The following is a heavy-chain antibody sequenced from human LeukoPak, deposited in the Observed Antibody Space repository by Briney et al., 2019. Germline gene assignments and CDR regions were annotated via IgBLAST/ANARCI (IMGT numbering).Heavy chain of an antibody. CDR1: GFTFSSYA. Sequence: PGGSLRLSCAASGFTFSSYAMSWVRQAPGKGLEWVSSITSDTNIYYADSVKGRFTVSRDNAKNSLYLQMNSLRAEDTALYYCALLVGATLDFDNWGQGTLVTVSS. V-gene: IGHV3-21*03. CDR2: ITSDTNI. D-gene: IGHD1-26*01. CDR3: ALLVGATLDFDN. J-gene: IGHJ4*02.